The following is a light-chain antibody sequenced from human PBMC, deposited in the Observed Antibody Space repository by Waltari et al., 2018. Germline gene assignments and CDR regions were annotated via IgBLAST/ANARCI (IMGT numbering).Light chain of an antibody. Sequence: QLVLTQSPSASASLGASVKLTCTLSSGPSSNVIAWHQQQPEKGPRYVMKVNRDGRHSKGDGSPDRFSGSSSGAGRYLTISSLQSEDEADYYCQTGGHGTWVFGGGTKLTVL. CDR3: QTGGHGTWV. V-gene: IGLV4-69*01. J-gene: IGLJ3*02. CDR2: VNRDGRH. CDR1: SGPSSNV.